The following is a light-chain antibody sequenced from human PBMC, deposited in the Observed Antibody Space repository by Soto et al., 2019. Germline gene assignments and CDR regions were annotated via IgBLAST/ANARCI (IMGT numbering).Light chain of an antibody. J-gene: IGLJ1*01. CDR2: DVS. Sequence: SALTQPASVSGSPGQSITIFCTGTSSDIGIYNFVSWYQQHPGKAPRLMIFDVSERPSGVPDRFSGSKSGNTASLTISGLQAEDEADYYCCLYAVTFYVFGTGTKVTV. CDR3: CLYAVTFYV. CDR1: SSDIGIYNF. V-gene: IGLV2-23*02.